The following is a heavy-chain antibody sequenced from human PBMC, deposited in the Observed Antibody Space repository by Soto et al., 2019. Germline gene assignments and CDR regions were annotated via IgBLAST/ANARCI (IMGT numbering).Heavy chain of an antibody. J-gene: IGHJ4*02. CDR2: VSASGRSR. Sequence: EVQLLESGGGLVQPGGSLRLSCVGSGIEFSNYAMSWVRQAPGKGLEWVSIVSASGRSRYHADSVKGRFTISRDNSKNTLYLHMTNLRAEDTAVYYCAKDGNWLDVYYDVWGLGTPVTVSS. CDR1: GIEFSNYA. V-gene: IGHV3-23*01. CDR3: AKDGNWLDVYYDV. D-gene: IGHD3-16*01.